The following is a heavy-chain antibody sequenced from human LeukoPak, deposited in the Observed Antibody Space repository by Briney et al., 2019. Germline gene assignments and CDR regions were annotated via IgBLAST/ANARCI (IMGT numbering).Heavy chain of an antibody. CDR1: GGTFSSYG. J-gene: IGHJ6*02. CDR3: ARETIAAAGTYYYYGMDV. CDR2: IIPIFGTA. Sequence: GRSLRLSCKASGGTFSSYGISWVRQAPGQGLEWMGGIIPIFGTANYAQKFQGRVTITADESTSTAYMELSSMTSEDTAVYYCARETIAAAGTYYYYGMDVWGQGTTVTVSS. V-gene: IGHV1-69*01. D-gene: IGHD6-13*01.